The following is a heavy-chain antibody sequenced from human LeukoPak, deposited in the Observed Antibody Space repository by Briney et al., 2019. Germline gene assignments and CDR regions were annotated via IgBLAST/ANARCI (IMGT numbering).Heavy chain of an antibody. CDR2: MSPNTGNT. Sequence: ASVKVFCKASGYTFTTYDINWVRQATGQGLEWMGWMSPNTGNTGYAQKFQGRVTMTRNTSISTAYMELSSLTSEDTAVYFCGAVTITTNPDYWGQGTLVTVSS. D-gene: IGHD6-19*01. CDR1: GYTFTTYD. CDR3: GAVTITTNPDY. V-gene: IGHV1-8*01. J-gene: IGHJ4*02.